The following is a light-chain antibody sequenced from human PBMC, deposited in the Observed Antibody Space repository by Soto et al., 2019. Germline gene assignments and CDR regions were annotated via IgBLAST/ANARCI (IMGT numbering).Light chain of an antibody. CDR3: QQYNNWWT. CDR1: QSVNSN. CDR2: GAS. V-gene: IGKV3-15*01. J-gene: IGKJ1*01. Sequence: IVLTQSPGRRYLSPWETASLVCRASQSVNSNLAWSQQRPGQAPRLLIYGASTRATGIPARFSGSGSGTEFTLTISSLQSEEFAVYYCQQYNNWWTFGQGTKVDI.